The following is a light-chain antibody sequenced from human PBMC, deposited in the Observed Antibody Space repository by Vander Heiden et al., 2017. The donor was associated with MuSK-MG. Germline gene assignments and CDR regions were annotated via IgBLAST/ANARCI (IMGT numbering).Light chain of an antibody. CDR1: QSITTY. CDR3: QQGYNTPYT. Sequence: DIQLTQSPSSLSASVGDRVTITCRASQSITTYLNWYQQKPGKAPKLLIYAASSLQSGVPSRFSGSGSGTDFTLTISSLQPEDFATFYCQQGYNTPYTFGQGTKLDIK. CDR2: AAS. V-gene: IGKV1-39*01. J-gene: IGKJ2*01.